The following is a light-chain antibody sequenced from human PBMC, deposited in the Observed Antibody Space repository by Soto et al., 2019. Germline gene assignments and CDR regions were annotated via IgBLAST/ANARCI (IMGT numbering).Light chain of an antibody. CDR1: QSISKW. Sequence: DIQMTQSPSTLSASVGARVPITCRARQSISKWLVWYPQKPGKAPKVLIFDASILASGVPSRFSGSGSGTEFTLTISRLEPEDFAVYYCQQYGSSPWTFGQGTKVDIK. J-gene: IGKJ1*01. CDR2: DAS. V-gene: IGKV1-5*01. CDR3: QQYGSSPWT.